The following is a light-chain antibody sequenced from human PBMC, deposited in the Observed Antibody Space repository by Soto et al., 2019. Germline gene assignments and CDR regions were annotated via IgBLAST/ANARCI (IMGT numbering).Light chain of an antibody. CDR3: CSYASAYNFWV. CDR1: NSDVGGYNY. V-gene: IGLV2-11*01. J-gene: IGLJ3*02. CDR2: DVS. Sequence: QSALTQPRSVSGSPGQSVTISCTGTNSDVGGYNYVSWYQQHPGKAPKVMIYDVSRRPSGVPDRFSGSKSGNTASLTISGLQAEYEADYYCCSYASAYNFWVFGGGTKVTVL.